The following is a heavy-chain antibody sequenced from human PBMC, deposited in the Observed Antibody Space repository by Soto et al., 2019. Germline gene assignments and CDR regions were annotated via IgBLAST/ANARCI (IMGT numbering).Heavy chain of an antibody. CDR1: GVSISSGDYY. V-gene: IGHV4-30-4*01. CDR2: IYYSGST. D-gene: IGHD1-20*01. CDR3: AGEGGITGNNYGMAV. J-gene: IGHJ6*02. Sequence: QVQLQESGPGLVKPSQTLSLTCTVSGVSISSGDYYWSWSRQPPGTVLEWIGYIYYSGSTYYNPSLKSRVTISVHTSKRQFCPKLSSVTAADTAVYYCAGEGGITGNNYGMAVWGQGTTVTASS.